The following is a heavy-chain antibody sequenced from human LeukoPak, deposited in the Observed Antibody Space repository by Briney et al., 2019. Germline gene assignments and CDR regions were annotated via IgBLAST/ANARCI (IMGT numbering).Heavy chain of an antibody. V-gene: IGHV1-18*01. Sequence: ASVKVSCKASGYNFRNYGIGWVRQAPRQGLEWMGWITAGNGNANYAQKVQGRVTMTTDTSTSTAYMELRSLRSDDTAVYFCARDSARGYSYGYNAFDIWGQGTMVTVSS. CDR2: ITAGNGNA. CDR1: GYNFRNYG. D-gene: IGHD5-18*01. J-gene: IGHJ3*02. CDR3: ARDSARGYSYGYNAFDI.